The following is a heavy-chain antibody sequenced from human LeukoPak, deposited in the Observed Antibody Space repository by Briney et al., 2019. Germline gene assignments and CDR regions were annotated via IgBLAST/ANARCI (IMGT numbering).Heavy chain of an antibody. D-gene: IGHD2/OR15-2a*01. CDR3: AREGPRGNSQFDY. CDR2: ISGSGGST. CDR1: EFTVSSTY. V-gene: IGHV3-23*01. Sequence: PGGSLRLSCAVSEFTVSSTYMSWVRQAPGKGLEWVSAISGSGGSTYYADSVKGRFTISRDNSKNTLYLQMNSLRAEDTAIYYCAREGPRGNSQFDYWGQGTLVTVSS. J-gene: IGHJ4*02.